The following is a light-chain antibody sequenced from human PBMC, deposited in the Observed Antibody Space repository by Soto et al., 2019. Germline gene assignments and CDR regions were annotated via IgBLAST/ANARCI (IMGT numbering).Light chain of an antibody. V-gene: IGKV1-5*01. CDR3: QQYSALPMT. CDR2: DAS. CDR1: QTISNY. J-gene: IGKJ5*01. Sequence: DIQMTQSPSTLSASVGDRVTITCRASQTISNYLAWYQQRPGKAPNLLIYDASKRATGIPDRFSGSGSGTDFTLTISRLEPDDFGVYFCQQYSALPMTFGQGTRLEIK.